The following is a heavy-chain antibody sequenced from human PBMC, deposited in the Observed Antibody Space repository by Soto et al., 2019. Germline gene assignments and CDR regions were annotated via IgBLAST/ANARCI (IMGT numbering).Heavy chain of an antibody. V-gene: IGHV3-43*01. Sequence: PGGSLRLSCAASGFTFDDYTMYWVRQAPGKGLEWVSLISWDGGSTYYADSVKGRFTISRDNSKNSLYLQMNSLRTEDTALYYCAKDIRGYDFRVYGMDVWGQGTTVTVSS. CDR1: GFTFDDYT. J-gene: IGHJ6*02. CDR3: AKDIRGYDFRVYGMDV. CDR2: ISWDGGST. D-gene: IGHD5-12*01.